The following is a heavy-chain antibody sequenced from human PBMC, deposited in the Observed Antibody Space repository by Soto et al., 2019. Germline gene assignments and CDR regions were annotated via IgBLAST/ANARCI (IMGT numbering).Heavy chain of an antibody. CDR3: AKQFSSETQLLSPSYHYNYVDV. V-gene: IGHV1-69*02. CDR2: IIPVFGRA. D-gene: IGHD2-2*01. CDR1: GGIFSSYS. J-gene: IGHJ6*03. Sequence: QVQLVQSGAEVKKPGSSVKVSCKASGGIFSSYSINWVRQAPGQGLEWMGTIIPVFGRANYAPRFQSRVTIIADKSTSTAYMEVRSLRSEDTAVYYCAKQFSSETQLLSPSYHYNYVDVWGKGTTVTVSS.